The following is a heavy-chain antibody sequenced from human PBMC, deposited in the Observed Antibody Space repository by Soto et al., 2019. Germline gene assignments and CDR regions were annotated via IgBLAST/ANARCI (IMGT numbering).Heavy chain of an antibody. V-gene: IGHV1-3*05. CDR3: ARAVAVPADFDY. CDR2: INAGNGNT. J-gene: IGHJ4*02. D-gene: IGHD6-19*01. Sequence: QVQLVQSGAEEKKPGASVKVSCEASGYTFTGYAMHWVRQAPGQRLEWMGWINAGNGNTKYSQKFQGRVTITRDTSASTACMELSSLRSEDTAVYYCARAVAVPADFDYWGQGTLVTVSS. CDR1: GYTFTGYA.